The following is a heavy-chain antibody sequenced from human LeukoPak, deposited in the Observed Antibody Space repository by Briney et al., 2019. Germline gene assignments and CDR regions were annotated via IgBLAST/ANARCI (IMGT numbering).Heavy chain of an antibody. CDR3: AREGRWFGDPEWEGYFDY. CDR1: GFTFSSYA. V-gene: IGHV3-30-3*01. J-gene: IGHJ4*02. Sequence: PGRSLRLSCAASGFTFSSYAMHWVRQAPGKGLEWVAVISYDGSNKYYADSVKGRFTISRDNSKNTLYLQMNSLRAEDTAVYYCAREGRWFGDPEWEGYFDYWGQGTLVTVSS. CDR2: ISYDGSNK. D-gene: IGHD3-10*01.